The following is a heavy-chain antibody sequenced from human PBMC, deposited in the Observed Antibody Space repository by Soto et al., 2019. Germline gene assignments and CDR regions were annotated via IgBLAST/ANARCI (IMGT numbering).Heavy chain of an antibody. J-gene: IGHJ3*02. CDR1: GYTFTSYG. CDR3: ASVRELGLAAFPI. CDR2: ISAYNGNT. V-gene: IGHV1-18*04. D-gene: IGHD1-26*01. Sequence: ASVKVSCKASGYTFTSYGISWVRQAPGQGLEWMGWISAYNGNTNYAQKLQGRVTMTTDTSTSTAYMELRSLRSDDTAVYYCASVRELGLAAFPIWVQATMCTVS.